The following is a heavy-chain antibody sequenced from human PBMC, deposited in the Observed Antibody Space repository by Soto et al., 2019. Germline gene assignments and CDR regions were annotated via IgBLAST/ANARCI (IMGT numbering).Heavy chain of an antibody. CDR3: AKTSEGSGTYYSGGGTFDS. CDR2: ISYDGSNK. V-gene: IGHV3-30*18. D-gene: IGHD3-10*01. Sequence: QVQLVESGGGVVQPGRSLRLSCAASGFTFSSYGMHWVRQAPGKGLEWVTVISYDGSNKYYADSVKGRFTISRDNSKNTLYLQMNSLGAEDTAVYYCAKTSEGSGTYYSGGGTFDSWGQGTLVTVSS. J-gene: IGHJ4*02. CDR1: GFTFSSYG.